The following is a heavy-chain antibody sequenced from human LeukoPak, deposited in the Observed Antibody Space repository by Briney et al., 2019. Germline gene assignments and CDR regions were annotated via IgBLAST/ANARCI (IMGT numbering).Heavy chain of an antibody. CDR2: IYHSGST. J-gene: IGHJ6*02. V-gene: IGHV4-30-2*01. Sequence: KSSETLSLTCAVSGGSISSGGYSWSWIRQPPGKGLEWIGYIYHSGSTYYNPSLKSRVTISVDRSKNQFSLKLSSVTAADTAVYYCARVPYRICSSTSCYGMDVWGQGTTVTVSS. CDR1: GGSISSGGYS. CDR3: ARVPYRICSSTSCYGMDV. D-gene: IGHD2-2*01.